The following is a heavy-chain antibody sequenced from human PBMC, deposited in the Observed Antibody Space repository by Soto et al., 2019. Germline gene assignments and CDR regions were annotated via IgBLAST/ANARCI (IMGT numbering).Heavy chain of an antibody. J-gene: IGHJ6*02. CDR1: GGTFSSYA. V-gene: IGHV1-69*13. D-gene: IGHD1-26*01. Sequence: ASVKVSCKASGGTFSSYAISWVRQAPGQGLEWMGGIIPIFGTANYAQKFQGRVTITADESTSTAYMELSSLRSEDTAVYYCARARPGGIVGATPTYYYYYYGMDVWGQGTTVTVSS. CDR3: ARARPGGIVGATPTYYYYYYGMDV. CDR2: IIPIFGTA.